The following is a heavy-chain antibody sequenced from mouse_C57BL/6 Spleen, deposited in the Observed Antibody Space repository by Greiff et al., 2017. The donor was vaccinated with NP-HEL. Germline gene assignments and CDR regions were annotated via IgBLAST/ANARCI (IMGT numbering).Heavy chain of an antibody. CDR3: ARIADYSNYEGAMDY. J-gene: IGHJ4*01. V-gene: IGHV8-8*01. D-gene: IGHD2-5*01. CDR1: GFSLSTFGMG. Sequence: QVQLKESGPGILQPSQTLSLTCSFSGFSLSTFGMGVGWIRQPSGKGLEWLAHIWWDDDKYYNPALKSRLTISKDTSKNQVFLKIANVDTADTATYYCARIADYSNYEGAMDYWGQGTSVTVSS. CDR2: IWWDDDK.